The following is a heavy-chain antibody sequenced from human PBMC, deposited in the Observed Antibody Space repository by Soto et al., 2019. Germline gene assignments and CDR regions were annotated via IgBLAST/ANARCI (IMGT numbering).Heavy chain of an antibody. V-gene: IGHV3-7*01. CDR2: IKQDGSEK. CDR3: ARLGPSSLYVVGYYYLDV. CDR1: GFTFSSYW. J-gene: IGHJ6*03. Sequence: EVQLVESGGGLVQPGGSLRLSCAASGFTFSSYWMSWVRQAPGKGLEWVANIKQDGSEKYYVDSVKGRFTISRDNAQNSLYLQMNRLRAGDTAVYYCARLGPSSLYVVGYYYLDVWGKGTTVTVSS. D-gene: IGHD2-15*01.